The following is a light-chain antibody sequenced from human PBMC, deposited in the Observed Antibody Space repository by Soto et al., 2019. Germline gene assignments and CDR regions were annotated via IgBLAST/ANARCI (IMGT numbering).Light chain of an antibody. J-gene: IGKJ1*01. CDR3: QQYAGSLSWT. CDR2: GSS. V-gene: IGKV3-20*01. CDR1: QSVNSNY. Sequence: EIVFTQSPGTLSLSPGERATLSCRAIQSVNSNYLVWYQQNPGQAPRLLIYGSSIRATGIPDRFSGSGSGTDFTLTISRLEPEDFAVYYCQQYAGSLSWTFGQGTKVDIK.